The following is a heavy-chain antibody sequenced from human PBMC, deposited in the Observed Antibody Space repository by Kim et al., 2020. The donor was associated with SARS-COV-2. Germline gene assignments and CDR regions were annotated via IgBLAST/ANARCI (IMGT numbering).Heavy chain of an antibody. CDR1: GFTVSSNY. CDR2: IYSGGST. V-gene: IGHV3-53*04. J-gene: IGHJ6*02. Sequence: GGSLRLSCAASGFTVSSNYMSWVRQAPGKGLEWVSVIYSGGSTYYADSVKGRFTISRHNSKNTLYLQMNSLRAEDTAVYYCAREGYDYDYYYGMDVWGQGTTATVPS. CDR3: AREGYDYDYYYGMDV. D-gene: IGHD5-12*01.